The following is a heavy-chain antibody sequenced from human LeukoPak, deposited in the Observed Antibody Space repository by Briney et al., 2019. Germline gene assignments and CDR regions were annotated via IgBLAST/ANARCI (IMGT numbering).Heavy chain of an antibody. J-gene: IGHJ3*02. Sequence: PSQTLSLTCTVSGGSISSGSYYWSWIRQPAGKGLEWIGRIYTSGSNHYNPPRKSRVTISVDTSKNQFSLKLSSVTAADTAVYYCARETRWLQNNDAFDIWGQGTMVTVSS. CDR3: ARETRWLQNNDAFDI. D-gene: IGHD5-24*01. V-gene: IGHV4-61*02. CDR2: IYTSGSN. CDR1: GGSISSGSYY.